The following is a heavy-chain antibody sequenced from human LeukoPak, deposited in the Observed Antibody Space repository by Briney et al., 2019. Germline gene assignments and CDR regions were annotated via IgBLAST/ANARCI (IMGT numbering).Heavy chain of an antibody. V-gene: IGHV3-9*01. D-gene: IGHD5-18*01. CDR3: AKCGLHTFGLYLY. CDR2: ISWNSDTI. Sequence: SLRLSCAVSGFTFDDYAMHWVRQVPGKGLEWVSGISWNSDTIDLADSVKGRFTISRDNAKNSLYLQMNSLRAEDTALYYCAKCGLHTFGLYLYWGQGTLVTISS. CDR1: GFTFDDYA. J-gene: IGHJ4*02.